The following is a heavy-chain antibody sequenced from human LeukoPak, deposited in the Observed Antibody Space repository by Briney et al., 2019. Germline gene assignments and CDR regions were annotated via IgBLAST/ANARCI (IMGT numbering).Heavy chain of an antibody. Sequence: GESLKISCKASGYSFTSYWISWVRQMPGKGLEWMGRIDPSDSYTNYSPSFQGHVTISADKSISTAYLQWSSLKASDTAMYYCARRRWSSSSGSDYWGQGTLVTVSS. V-gene: IGHV5-10-1*01. D-gene: IGHD6-6*01. CDR1: GYSFTSYW. CDR3: ARRRWSSSSGSDY. CDR2: IDPSDSYT. J-gene: IGHJ4*02.